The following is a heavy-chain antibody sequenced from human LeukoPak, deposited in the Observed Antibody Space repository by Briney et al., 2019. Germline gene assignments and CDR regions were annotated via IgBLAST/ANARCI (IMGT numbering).Heavy chain of an antibody. Sequence: ASVKVSCKASGYTFTTYGISWVRQAPGQGREWMGWISAYNGNTNYAQKFQGRVTMTTDTSTSTAFMELRSLRSDDTAVYYCARRFTGTTNFDYWGQGTLVTVSS. D-gene: IGHD1-1*01. V-gene: IGHV1-18*01. CDR2: ISAYNGNT. CDR3: ARRFTGTTNFDY. CDR1: GYTFTTYG. J-gene: IGHJ4*02.